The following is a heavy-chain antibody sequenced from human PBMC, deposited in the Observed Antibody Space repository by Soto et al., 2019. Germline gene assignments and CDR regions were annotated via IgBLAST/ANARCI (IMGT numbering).Heavy chain of an antibody. V-gene: IGHV1-18*01. CDR2: ISAYNGNT. J-gene: IGHJ6*03. CDR3: ARGLGSGSYYSYYYMDV. Sequence: ASLKVSCKASGYTFTSYGISWVRQAPGQGLEWMGWISAYNGNTNYAQKLQGRVTMTTDTSTSTAYMELRSLRSDDTAVYYCARGLGSGSYYSYYYMDVWGKGTTVTVSS. CDR1: GYTFTSYG. D-gene: IGHD3-10*02.